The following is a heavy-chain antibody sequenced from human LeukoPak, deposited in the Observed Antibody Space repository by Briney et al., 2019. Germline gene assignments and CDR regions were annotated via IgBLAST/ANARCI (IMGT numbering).Heavy chain of an antibody. CDR3: ALQLRDILRSYRPFDY. J-gene: IGHJ4*02. Sequence: ASVKVSCKASGGTFSSYTISWVRQAPGQGLEWMGRIIPILGMANYAQKFQGRVTITADKSTSTAYMELSSLRSEDTAVYYCALQLRDILRSYRPFDYWGQGTLVTVSS. D-gene: IGHD3-3*01. CDR1: GGTFSSYT. V-gene: IGHV1-69*02. CDR2: IIPILGMA.